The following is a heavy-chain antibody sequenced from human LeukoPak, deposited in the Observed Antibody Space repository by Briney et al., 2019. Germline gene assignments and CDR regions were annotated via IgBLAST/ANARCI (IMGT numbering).Heavy chain of an antibody. D-gene: IGHD6-19*01. CDR3: ARVGSSGWYSKYYFDY. CDR1: GFTFSSYA. CDR2: ISYDGSNK. J-gene: IGHJ4*02. V-gene: IGHV3-30-3*01. Sequence: GGSLRLSCAASGFTFSSYAMSWVRQAPGKGLEWVAVISYDGSNKYYADSVKGRFTISRDNSKNTLYLQMNSLRAEDTAVYYCARVGSSGWYSKYYFDYWGQGTLVTVSS.